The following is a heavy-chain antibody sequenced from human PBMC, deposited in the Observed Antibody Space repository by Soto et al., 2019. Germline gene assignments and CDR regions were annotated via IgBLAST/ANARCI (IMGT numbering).Heavy chain of an antibody. CDR1: GGTFSSYA. J-gene: IGHJ6*02. V-gene: IGHV1-69*01. CDR3: ARVPRYCSGGSCSADYYYYGMDV. Sequence: QVQLVQSGAEVKKPGSSVKVSCKASGGTFSSYAISWVRQAPGQGLEWMGGIIPIFGTANYAQKFQGRVTITADESTSTAYMELSSLRSEDTAVYYCARVPRYCSGGSCSADYYYYGMDVWGQGTTVTDSS. CDR2: IIPIFGTA. D-gene: IGHD2-15*01.